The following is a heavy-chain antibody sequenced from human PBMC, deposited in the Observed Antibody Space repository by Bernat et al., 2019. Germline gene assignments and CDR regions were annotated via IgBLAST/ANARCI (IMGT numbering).Heavy chain of an antibody. V-gene: IGHV3-48*03. CDR3: ARSGPARGYSGYDFYY. D-gene: IGHD5-12*01. Sequence: EVQLVESGGGLVQPGGSLRLSCAASGFTFSSYEMNWVRQAPGKGLEWVSYISSSGSIIYYADSVKGRFTISRDNAKNSLYLQMNSLRAEDTAVYYCARSGPARGYSGYDFYYWGQGTLVTVSS. CDR2: ISSSGSII. J-gene: IGHJ4*02. CDR1: GFTFSSYE.